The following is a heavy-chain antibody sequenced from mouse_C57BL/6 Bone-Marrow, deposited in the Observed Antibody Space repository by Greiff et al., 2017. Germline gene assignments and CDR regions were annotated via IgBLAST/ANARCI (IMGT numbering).Heavy chain of an antibody. CDR3: ARSGPYVDY. Sequence: VQLQESGAELVMPGASVKLSCKASGYTFTSYWMHWVKQRPGQGLEWIGEIDPSDSYTNYNQKFKGKSTLTVDKSSSTAYMQLSSLTSEDSAVYYCARSGPYVDYWGQGTTLTVSS. CDR2: IDPSDSYT. J-gene: IGHJ2*01. V-gene: IGHV1-69*01. CDR1: GYTFTSYW.